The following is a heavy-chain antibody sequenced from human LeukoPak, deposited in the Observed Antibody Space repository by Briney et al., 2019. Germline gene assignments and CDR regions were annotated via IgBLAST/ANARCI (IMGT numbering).Heavy chain of an antibody. Sequence: GGALRLSCAASGFISSNYNMNWVRQAPGKGLEGVSSMSRDSFTFYAESVKGRFTTSRDNGKNSLYLQMNSLRAEDTAVYYCARDWREVRRGNFDASDIWGQGTMVTVSS. CDR3: ARDWREVRRGNFDASDI. J-gene: IGHJ3*02. CDR2: MSRDSFT. CDR1: GFISSNYN. V-gene: IGHV3-69-1*01. D-gene: IGHD3-3*01.